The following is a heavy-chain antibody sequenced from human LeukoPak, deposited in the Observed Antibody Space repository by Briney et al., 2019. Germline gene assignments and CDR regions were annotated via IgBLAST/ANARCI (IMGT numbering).Heavy chain of an antibody. J-gene: IGHJ4*02. CDR2: INSDGGST. D-gene: IGHD5-24*01. V-gene: IGHV3-74*01. CDR3: ARRIQGMAPYYFDY. CDR1: GFTFSSYW. Sequence: PGGPLRLSXTAPGFTFSSYWMHWVRQAPGKGLVWVSRINSDGGSTSYADSVKGRFTISRDNAKNTLYLQMNSLRAEDTAVYYCARRIQGMAPYYFDYWGQGTLVTVSS.